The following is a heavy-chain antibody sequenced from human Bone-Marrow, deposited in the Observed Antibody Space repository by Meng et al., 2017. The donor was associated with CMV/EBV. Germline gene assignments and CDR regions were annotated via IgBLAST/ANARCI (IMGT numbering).Heavy chain of an antibody. D-gene: IGHD2-2*02. Sequence: GGSLRLSCAASGFIFSTYGMHWVRQAPGKGLEWVALIWYDGSNKYYADSAKGRFIISRDNSRNTLYLQMNSLRVEDTAVYYCARLGYCSSTSCYTVYYYGMDVWGQGTTVTVSS. J-gene: IGHJ6*02. CDR2: IWYDGSNK. CDR3: ARLGYCSSTSCYTVYYYGMDV. V-gene: IGHV3-33*01. CDR1: GFIFSTYG.